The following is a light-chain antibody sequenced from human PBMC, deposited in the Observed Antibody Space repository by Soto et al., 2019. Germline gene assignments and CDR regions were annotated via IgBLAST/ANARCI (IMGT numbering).Light chain of an antibody. Sequence: EILLTQSPGTLSLSPGERATLSCRASQSISSSYLAWYQQKPGQAPRLLIYGASRRATGIPDRFSGSGSGTDFTLTVSRLEPEDFAVYYCQQYGRSLLTFGGGTKVDIK. CDR2: GAS. J-gene: IGKJ4*01. CDR1: QSISSSY. V-gene: IGKV3-20*01. CDR3: QQYGRSLLT.